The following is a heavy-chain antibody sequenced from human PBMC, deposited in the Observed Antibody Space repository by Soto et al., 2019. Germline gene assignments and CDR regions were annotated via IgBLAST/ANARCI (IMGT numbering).Heavy chain of an antibody. CDR2: INHSGST. V-gene: IGHV4-34*01. Sequence: PSETLSLTCAVHGGSLSGYYWSWIRQPPGKGLEWIGEINHSGSTNYNPSLKSRVTISVDTSKNQFSLKLSSVTAADTAVYYCARAGAVIVVVPAAKRNWFDPWGQGTLVTVSS. CDR3: ARAGAVIVVVPAAKRNWFDP. D-gene: IGHD2-2*01. J-gene: IGHJ5*02. CDR1: GGSLSGYY.